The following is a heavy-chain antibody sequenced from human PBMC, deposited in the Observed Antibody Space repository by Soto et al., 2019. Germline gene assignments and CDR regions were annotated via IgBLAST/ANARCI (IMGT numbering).Heavy chain of an antibody. Sequence: SETLSLTCTVSGGSISSYYWSWIRQPPGKGLEWIGYIYYSGSTNYNPSLKSRVTISVDTSKNQFSLKLSSVTAADTAVYYCARECLNYDILTGYYMRWFDPWGQGTLVTVS. CDR3: ARECLNYDILTGYYMRWFDP. CDR2: IYYSGST. J-gene: IGHJ5*02. CDR1: GGSISSYY. D-gene: IGHD3-9*01. V-gene: IGHV4-59*01.